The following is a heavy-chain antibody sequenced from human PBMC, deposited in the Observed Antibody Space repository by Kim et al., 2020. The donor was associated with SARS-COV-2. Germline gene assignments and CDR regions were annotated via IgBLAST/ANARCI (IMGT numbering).Heavy chain of an antibody. CDR3: GKNYGGDSFSTHFDC. D-gene: IGHD2-21*01. CDR2: ISASGGSI. CDR1: GFTFNNYA. V-gene: IGHV3-23*01. Sequence: GGSLRLSCAASGFTFNNYAMSWVRQAPGKGLEWVSAISASGGSIFYADSVKGRFTISRDNSKNTLYLQVNSLRADDTAVYYCGKNYGGDSFSTHFDCWGQGTLVTVSS. J-gene: IGHJ4*02.